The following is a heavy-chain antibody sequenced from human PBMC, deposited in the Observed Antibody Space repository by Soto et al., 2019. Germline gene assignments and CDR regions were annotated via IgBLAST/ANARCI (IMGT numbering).Heavy chain of an antibody. CDR3: AKNQGVELVPLATVDWFDP. CDR2: ISGSGFKK. D-gene: IGHD1-26*01. J-gene: IGHJ5*02. V-gene: IGHV3-23*01. Sequence: LRLSCAASGFIFENFGMSWVRQAPGKGLEWISSISGSGFKKYYADSVKGRFTISRDNSKSTVYLELNNLSAEDTAVYHCAKNQGVELVPLATVDWFDPWGEGSVVTVSS. CDR1: GFIFENFG.